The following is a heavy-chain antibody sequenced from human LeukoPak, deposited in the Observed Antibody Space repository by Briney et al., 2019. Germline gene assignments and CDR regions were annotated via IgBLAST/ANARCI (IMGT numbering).Heavy chain of an antibody. CDR1: GGSVSSGTYY. V-gene: IGHV4-61*02. D-gene: IGHD1/OR15-1a*01. CDR2: IYTNGDT. CDR3: GGGTNFHILNQFRP. J-gene: IGHJ5*02. Sequence: SETLSLTCSVSGGSVSSGTYYWSWIRQPAGKGLEWIGRIYTNGDTNYNPSLKSRVTILVDTSKNQFSLELSSVTAADTAVYYFGGGTNFHILNQFRPRGQGTLVTVSS.